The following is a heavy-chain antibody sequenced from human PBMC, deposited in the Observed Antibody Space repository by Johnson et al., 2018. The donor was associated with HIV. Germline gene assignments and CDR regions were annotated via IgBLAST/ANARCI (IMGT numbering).Heavy chain of an antibody. CDR1: GFTFSNYA. D-gene: IGHD3-10*01. J-gene: IGHJ3*02. CDR3: ARGGMWFWGYDAFDI. V-gene: IGHV3-30-3*01. Sequence: QMQLVESGGGVVQPGRSLRLSCAASGFTFSNYAMHWVRQAPGKGLEWVAILPYDGSNKYYADSVKGRFTISRDNSKNTLYLQMSSLRPEDTAVYYCARGGMWFWGYDAFDIWGQGTMVTVSS. CDR2: LPYDGSNK.